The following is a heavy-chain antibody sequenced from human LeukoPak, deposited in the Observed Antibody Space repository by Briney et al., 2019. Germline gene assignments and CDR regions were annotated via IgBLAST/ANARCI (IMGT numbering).Heavy chain of an antibody. CDR2: IYYSGST. V-gene: IGHV4-59*01. D-gene: IGHD4-17*01. Sequence: SETLSLTCTVSSGSISSYYWSWIRQPPGKGLEWIGYIYYSGSTNYNPSLKSRVTISVDTSKNQFSLKLSSVTAADTAVYYCARGVKRTHYGDYVVGWFDPWGQGTLVTVSS. CDR3: ARGVKRTHYGDYVVGWFDP. J-gene: IGHJ5*02. CDR1: SGSISSYY.